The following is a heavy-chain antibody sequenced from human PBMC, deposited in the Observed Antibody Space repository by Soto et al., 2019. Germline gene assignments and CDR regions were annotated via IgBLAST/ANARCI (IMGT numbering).Heavy chain of an antibody. V-gene: IGHV4-31*03. D-gene: IGHD3-22*01. Sequence: SQTMSLTSSVSGGSIISVGDCWSWIRQNPGKGRDGIGYIYDSGSTYYNPSLKSRVTISVDTPKNQFSLKLSSVTAADTAVYYCARDQAQLDSYDSFHYYYSGMDVWGQGTTVTVSS. CDR1: GGSIISVGDC. CDR3: ARDQAQLDSYDSFHYYYSGMDV. CDR2: IYDSGST. J-gene: IGHJ6*02.